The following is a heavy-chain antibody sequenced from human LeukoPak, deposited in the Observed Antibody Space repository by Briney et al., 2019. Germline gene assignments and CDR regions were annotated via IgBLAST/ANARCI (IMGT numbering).Heavy chain of an antibody. V-gene: IGHV3-21*01. CDR3: ARRRCAGDCSGDY. CDR1: GFTFSSYS. CDR2: ISSDSRYI. Sequence: GGSLRLSCAASGFTFSSYSMNWVRQAPGKGLEWVSSISSDSRYIFCADSVKDRFTTSRDNAKNSLYLQMNSLRAEDTAVYYCARRRCAGDCSGDYWGQGILVTVSS. D-gene: IGHD2-21*02. J-gene: IGHJ4*02.